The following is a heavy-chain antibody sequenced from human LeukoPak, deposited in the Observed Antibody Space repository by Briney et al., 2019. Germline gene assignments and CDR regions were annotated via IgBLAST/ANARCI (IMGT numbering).Heavy chain of an antibody. CDR2: VYYSGAT. Sequence: PSETLSLTCIVSGYSIKSDNYWAWIRPPPGKGLEWIGSVYYSGATYYNPSLNSRVTLSVDTSKNLFSLNLRSVTAADTAMYYCARVGYGYGYYFDYWGQGTLVTVSS. D-gene: IGHD5-18*01. J-gene: IGHJ4*02. CDR1: GYSIKSDNY. V-gene: IGHV4-38-2*02. CDR3: ARVGYGYGYYFDY.